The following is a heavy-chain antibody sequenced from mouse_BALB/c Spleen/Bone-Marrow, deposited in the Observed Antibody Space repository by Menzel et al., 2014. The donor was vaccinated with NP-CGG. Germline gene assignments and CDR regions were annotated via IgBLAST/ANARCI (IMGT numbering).Heavy chain of an antibody. Sequence: VQLQQSGPGLVKPSQSLSLTCSVTGYSITSGYYWNWFRPFPGEKLEWMGYITYDGNNNYNPSLKNRISITRDTSKNQFFLKLNSVTTEDTATYYCARDYMGYWGQGTSVTVSS. CDR3: ARDYMGY. CDR2: ITYDGNN. V-gene: IGHV3-6*02. CDR1: GYSITSGYY. J-gene: IGHJ4*01.